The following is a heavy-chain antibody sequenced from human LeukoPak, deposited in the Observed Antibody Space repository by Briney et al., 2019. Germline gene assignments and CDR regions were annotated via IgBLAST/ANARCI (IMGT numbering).Heavy chain of an antibody. CDR1: GGTFSSHG. Sequence: WASVKVSCKASGGTFSSHGISWVRQAPGQGLEWMGRIIPMLGITNYAQKFQGKVTITADKSTSTAYMDLSSLRSEGTAVYYCAKDRIVEKQQLTPLDYWGQGTLVTVSS. D-gene: IGHD6-13*01. CDR3: AKDRIVEKQQLTPLDY. V-gene: IGHV1-69*04. CDR2: IIPMLGIT. J-gene: IGHJ4*02.